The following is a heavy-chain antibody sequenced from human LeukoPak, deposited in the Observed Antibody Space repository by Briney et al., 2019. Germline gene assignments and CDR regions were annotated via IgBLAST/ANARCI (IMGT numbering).Heavy chain of an antibody. Sequence: PGGSLTLSCAAYGFTFSSYEMMWVRQAPGQGREWVSYTSSSGRTIYHKDSVKGRLTISRDNAKTSMYLHMNSPGAKDTDVYYFGRDRSGYDYDYYYYMVVWGKGATVTVSS. V-gene: IGHV3-48*03. CDR1: GFTFSSYE. CDR3: GRDRSGYDYDYYYYMVV. D-gene: IGHD5-12*01. CDR2: TSSSGRTI. J-gene: IGHJ6*03.